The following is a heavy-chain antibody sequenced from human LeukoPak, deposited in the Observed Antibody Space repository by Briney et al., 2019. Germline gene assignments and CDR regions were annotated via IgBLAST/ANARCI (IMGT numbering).Heavy chain of an antibody. V-gene: IGHV4-38-2*02. CDR2: IYYSGNT. J-gene: IGHJ4*02. D-gene: IGHD3/OR15-3a*01. CDR1: GYSISSGYY. CDR3: ARQTGSGLFILP. Sequence: SETLSLTCTVSGYSISSGYYWGWIRQPPGKGLEWIGSIYYSGNTYYNASLKSQVSISIDTSMNQFSLRLTSVTAADTAVYYCARQTGSGLFILPGGQGTLVTVSS.